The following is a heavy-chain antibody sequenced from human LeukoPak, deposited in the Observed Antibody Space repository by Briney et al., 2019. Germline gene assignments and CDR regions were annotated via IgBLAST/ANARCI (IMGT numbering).Heavy chain of an antibody. Sequence: SETLSLTCTVSGGSISSGDYYWSWIRQPPGKGLEWIGYIYYSGSTYYNPSLKSRVTMSVDTSKNQFSLKLSSVTAADTAVYYCARDLRPVGQQLVIDYWGQGTLVTVSS. D-gene: IGHD6-13*01. J-gene: IGHJ4*02. V-gene: IGHV4-30-4*08. CDR3: ARDLRPVGQQLVIDY. CDR1: GGSISSGDYY. CDR2: IYYSGST.